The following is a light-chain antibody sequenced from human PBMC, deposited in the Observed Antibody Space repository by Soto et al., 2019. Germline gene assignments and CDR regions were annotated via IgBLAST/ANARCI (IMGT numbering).Light chain of an antibody. J-gene: IGLJ2*01. CDR3: AAWDDSRNVVV. Sequence: QSVLTQPPSASGSPGQTVTISCSGSNSNVGSNNVNWYQQHPGTAPKLLIYNNYQRPSGVPDRISGSKSGNSASLAISGLQAEDEAAYYCAAWDDSRNVVVFGGGTKLTVL. CDR1: NSNVGSNN. V-gene: IGLV1-44*01. CDR2: NNY.